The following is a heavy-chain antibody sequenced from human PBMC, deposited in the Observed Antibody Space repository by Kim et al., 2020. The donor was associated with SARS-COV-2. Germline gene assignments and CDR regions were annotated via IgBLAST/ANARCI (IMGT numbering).Heavy chain of an antibody. J-gene: IGHJ6*02. CDR2: INHSGST. Sequence: SETLSLTCAVYGGSFSGYYWSWIRQPPGKGLEWIGEINHSGSTNYNPSLKSRVTISVDTSKNQFSLKLSSVTAADTAVYYCARGRGRSIAARRYYYGMDVWGQGTTVTVSS. CDR1: GGSFSGYY. CDR3: ARGRGRSIAARRYYYGMDV. V-gene: IGHV4-34*01. D-gene: IGHD6-6*01.